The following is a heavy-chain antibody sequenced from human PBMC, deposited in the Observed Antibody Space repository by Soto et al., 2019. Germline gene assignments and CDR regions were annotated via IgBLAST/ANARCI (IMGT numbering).Heavy chain of an antibody. CDR2: IWYDGSNK. J-gene: IGHJ5*02. V-gene: IGHV3-33*01. Sequence: GGSLRLSCAASGFTSSSYGMHWVRQAPGKGLEWVAVIWYDGSNKYYADSVKGRFTISRDNSKNTLYLQMNSLRAEDTAVYYCARDRGYYGSGGWFDPWGQGTLVTVSS. D-gene: IGHD3-10*01. CDR3: ARDRGYYGSGGWFDP. CDR1: GFTSSSYG.